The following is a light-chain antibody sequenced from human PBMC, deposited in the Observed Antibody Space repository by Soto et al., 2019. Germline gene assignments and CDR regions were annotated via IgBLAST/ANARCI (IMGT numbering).Light chain of an antibody. V-gene: IGLV2-14*01. J-gene: IGLJ1*01. CDR3: VSFTSSTTYV. Sequence: QSVLTQPAAVSDSPGQSITISCTGTSSDVGGSNHVSWYQQHPGKAPKLMIYDVTNRPSGVSHRFSGSKSGSTASLIISGLQAEDEADYSCVSFTSSTTYVFGTGTKVTVL. CDR1: SSDVGGSNH. CDR2: DVT.